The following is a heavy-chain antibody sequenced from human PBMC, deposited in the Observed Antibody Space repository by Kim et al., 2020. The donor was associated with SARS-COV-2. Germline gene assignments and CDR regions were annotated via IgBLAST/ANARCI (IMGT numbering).Heavy chain of an antibody. V-gene: IGHV4-59*01. J-gene: IGHJ2*01. D-gene: IGHD3-16*01. CDR1: GGSISSYY. CDR3: ARWGDGFWWYFDL. Sequence: SETLSLTCTVSGGSISSYYWSWIRQPPGKGLEWIGYIYYSGSTNYNPSLKSRVTISVDTSKNQFSLKLSSVTAADTAVYYCARWGDGFWWYFDLWGRGTLVTVPS. CDR2: IYYSGST.